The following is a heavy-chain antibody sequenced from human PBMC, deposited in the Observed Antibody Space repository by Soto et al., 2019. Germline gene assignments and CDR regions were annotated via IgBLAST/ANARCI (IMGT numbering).Heavy chain of an antibody. V-gene: IGHV4-34*01. CDR1: GGSFSGYY. CDR3: AAMTGYYSFDY. Sequence: SETLSLTCAVYGGSFSGYYWSWIRQPPGKGLEWIGEINHSGSTNYNPSLKSRVTISVDTSKNQFSLKLSSVTAADTAVYYCAAMTGYYSFDYWGQGTLVTVSS. CDR2: INHSGST. J-gene: IGHJ4*02. D-gene: IGHD3-9*01.